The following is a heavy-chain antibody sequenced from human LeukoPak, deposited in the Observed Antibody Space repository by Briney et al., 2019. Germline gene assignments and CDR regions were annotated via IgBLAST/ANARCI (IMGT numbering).Heavy chain of an antibody. CDR3: ARRVHSSSWSSYFDY. J-gene: IGHJ4*02. CDR1: GGSISSGGYY. V-gene: IGHV4-30-2*01. Sequence: SETLSLTCTVSGGSISSGGYYWSWIRQPPGKGLEWIGYIYHSGSTYYNPSLKSRVTISVDRSKNQFSLKLSSVTAADTAVYYCARRVHSSSWSSYFDYWGQETLVTVSS. CDR2: IYHSGST. D-gene: IGHD6-13*01.